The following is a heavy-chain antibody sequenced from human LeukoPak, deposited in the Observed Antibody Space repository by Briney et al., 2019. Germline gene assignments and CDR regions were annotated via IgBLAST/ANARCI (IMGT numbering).Heavy chain of an antibody. J-gene: IGHJ2*01. CDR1: GGYISSSSYY. Sequence: SETLSLTCTVSGGYISSSSYYWGWIRQPPGKGLEWIGSIYYSGSTYYNPSLKSRVTISVDTSKNQFSLKLSSVTAADTAVYYCARRGGVYGSGSYRAPRQKNWYFDLWGRGTLVTVSS. D-gene: IGHD3-10*01. CDR2: IYYSGST. V-gene: IGHV4-39*07. CDR3: ARRGGVYGSGSYRAPRQKNWYFDL.